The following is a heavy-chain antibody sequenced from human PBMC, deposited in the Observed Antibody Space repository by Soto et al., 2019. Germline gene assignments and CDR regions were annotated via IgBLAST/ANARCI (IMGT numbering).Heavy chain of an antibody. Sequence: ASVKVSCKASGYTFTGYYMHWVRQAPGQGLEWMGWINPNSGGTNYAQKFQGWVTMTRDTSISTAYMELSRLRSDDTAVYYCAREGATAAKMFDYWGQGTLVTVSS. CDR2: INPNSGGT. CDR3: AREGATAAKMFDY. V-gene: IGHV1-2*04. CDR1: GYTFTGYY. J-gene: IGHJ4*02. D-gene: IGHD2-2*01.